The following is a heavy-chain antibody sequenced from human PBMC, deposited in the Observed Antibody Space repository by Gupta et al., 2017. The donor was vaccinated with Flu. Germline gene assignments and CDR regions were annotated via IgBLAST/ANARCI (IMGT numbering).Heavy chain of an antibody. J-gene: IGHJ3*02. Sequence: EVQLVESGGGLVPPGGSLRLSCAASGSTFSSYELQWVRQTTKKTLEWVSAIVTAGGTYYAASVKGRFTISRENAKISLYLQMNSLRAGDTAVYYCVRESYGSGTLGFDIWGQGTMVTVSS. D-gene: IGHD3-10*01. CDR3: VRESYGSGTLGFDI. CDR2: IVTAGGT. CDR1: GSTFSSYE. V-gene: IGHV3-13*01.